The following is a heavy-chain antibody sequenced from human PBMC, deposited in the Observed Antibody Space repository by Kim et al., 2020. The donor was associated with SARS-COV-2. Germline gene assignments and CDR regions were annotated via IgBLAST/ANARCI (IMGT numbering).Heavy chain of an antibody. Sequence: ASVKVSCKASGYTFTSYAMNWVRQAPGQGLEWMGWINTNTGNPTYAQGFTGRFVFSLDTSVSTAYLQISSLKAEDTAVYYCASGKGLLLWFGELSPEPYYYYGMDVWGQGTTVTVSS. CDR1: GYTFTSYA. CDR2: INTNTGNP. D-gene: IGHD3-10*01. J-gene: IGHJ6*02. CDR3: ASGKGLLLWFGELSPEPYYYYGMDV. V-gene: IGHV7-4-1*02.